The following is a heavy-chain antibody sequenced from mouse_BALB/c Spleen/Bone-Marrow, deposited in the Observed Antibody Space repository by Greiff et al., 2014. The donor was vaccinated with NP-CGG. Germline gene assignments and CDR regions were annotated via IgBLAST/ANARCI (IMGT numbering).Heavy chain of an antibody. J-gene: IGHJ3*01. CDR3: ARSRNGYDSFAY. CDR2: INPSTGYT. CDR1: GYTFTSYW. Sequence: VQLQESGAELAKPGASVKMSCKASGYTFTSYWMHWVQQRPGKGLEWIGYINPSTGYTEYNQKFKDRSTLTADKSSSTAYMQLSSLTSEDSAVYYCARSRNGYDSFAYWGQGTLVTVSS. V-gene: IGHV1-7*01. D-gene: IGHD2-2*01.